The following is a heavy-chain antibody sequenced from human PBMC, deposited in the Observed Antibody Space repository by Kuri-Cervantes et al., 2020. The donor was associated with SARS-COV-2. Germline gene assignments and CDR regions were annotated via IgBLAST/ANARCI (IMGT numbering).Heavy chain of an antibody. CDR2: IYHSGST. D-gene: IGHD6-13*01. Sequence: SETLSLTCTVSGGSISSGSYYWGWIRQPPGKGLEWIGSIYHSGSTYYNPSLKSRVTISVDTSKNQFPLKLSSVTAADTAVYYCAREGSSSWLYSYDYWGQGTLVTVSS. V-gene: IGHV4-39*06. J-gene: IGHJ4*02. CDR3: AREGSSSWLYSYDY. CDR1: GGSISSGSYY.